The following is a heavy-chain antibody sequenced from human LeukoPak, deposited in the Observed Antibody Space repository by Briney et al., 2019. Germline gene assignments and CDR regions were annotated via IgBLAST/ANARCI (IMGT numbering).Heavy chain of an antibody. CDR1: GGSIYSGSYY. CDR2: IYTSGST. Sequence: TLSLTCTGSGGSIYSGSYYWSWIRQPAGKGLEWIARIYTSGSTNYNPSLKSRVTISVDTSKNQFSLKLSSVTAADTAVYYCARDRRDGYNLYYFDLWGQGTLVTVSS. V-gene: IGHV4-61*02. D-gene: IGHD5-24*01. J-gene: IGHJ4*02. CDR3: ARDRRDGYNLYYFDL.